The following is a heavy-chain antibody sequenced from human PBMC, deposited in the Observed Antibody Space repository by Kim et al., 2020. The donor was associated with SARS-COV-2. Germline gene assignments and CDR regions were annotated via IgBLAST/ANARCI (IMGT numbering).Heavy chain of an antibody. D-gene: IGHD3-10*01. J-gene: IGHJ6*01. Sequence: SETLSLTCAVYGGSFSGFYWTWIRQPPGKGLEWIGEINHRASTAYSPSLKSRVTISVDTSKNQFSLKLTSVTAADTAVYYCARTDYFGSVRSSGGMDV. CDR3: ARTDYFGSVRSSGGMDV. CDR1: GGSFSGFY. V-gene: IGHV4-34*01. CDR2: INHRAST.